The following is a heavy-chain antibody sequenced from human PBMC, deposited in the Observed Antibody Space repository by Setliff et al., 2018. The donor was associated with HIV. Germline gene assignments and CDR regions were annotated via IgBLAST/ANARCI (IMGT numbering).Heavy chain of an antibody. V-gene: IGHV3-30*02. Sequence: PGGSLRLSCATSGFTFSYYGMHWVRQAPGKGLEWVAFIRYDDTYKYYADSVKGRFTISRDNSKNTLYLQMNSLRAEDTAVYYCARDLGLGNSYGRTDYWGQGTLVTVSS. J-gene: IGHJ4*02. D-gene: IGHD5-18*01. CDR3: ARDLGLGNSYGRTDY. CDR1: GFTFSYYG. CDR2: IRYDDTYK.